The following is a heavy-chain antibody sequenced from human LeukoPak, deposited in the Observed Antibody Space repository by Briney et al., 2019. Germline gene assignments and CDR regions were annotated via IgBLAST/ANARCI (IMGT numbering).Heavy chain of an antibody. Sequence: GGSLSLSCAASGLTFSSYSMNWVRQPPGKGLEWVASISGSSSYIYYADSVKGRFTISRDNAKNSLYLQINSLRAEDTAVYYCAREHTDYGDYETLDYWGQGTLDTVPT. J-gene: IGHJ4*02. V-gene: IGHV3-21*01. D-gene: IGHD4-17*01. CDR1: GLTFSSYS. CDR3: AREHTDYGDYETLDY. CDR2: ISGSSSYI.